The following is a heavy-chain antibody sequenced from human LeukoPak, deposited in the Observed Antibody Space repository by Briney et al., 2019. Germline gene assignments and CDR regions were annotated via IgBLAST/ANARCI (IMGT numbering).Heavy chain of an antibody. CDR2: INSDGSST. J-gene: IGHJ4*02. Sequence: PGGSLRLSCAASGFTFSSYWMHWVRQAPGKGLVWVSRINSDGSSTSYADSVKGRFTISRDNSKNTLYLQMNSLRAEDTAVYYCAKDPPVTYFDYWGQGTLVTVSS. D-gene: IGHD4-17*01. V-gene: IGHV3-74*01. CDR1: GFTFSSYW. CDR3: AKDPPVTYFDY.